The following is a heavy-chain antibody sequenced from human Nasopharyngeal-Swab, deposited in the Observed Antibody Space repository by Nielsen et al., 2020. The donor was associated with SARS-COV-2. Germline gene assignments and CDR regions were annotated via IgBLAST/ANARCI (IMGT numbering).Heavy chain of an antibody. Sequence: SETLSLTCAVYGGSFSGYYWSWIRQPPGKGLEWIGEINHSGSTNYNPSLKSRVTISVDTSKNQFSLKLSSVTAADPAVYYCARSRIAARLYGMDVWGQGTTVTVSS. CDR1: GGSFSGYY. D-gene: IGHD6-6*01. J-gene: IGHJ6*02. CDR3: ARSRIAARLYGMDV. V-gene: IGHV4-34*01. CDR2: INHSGST.